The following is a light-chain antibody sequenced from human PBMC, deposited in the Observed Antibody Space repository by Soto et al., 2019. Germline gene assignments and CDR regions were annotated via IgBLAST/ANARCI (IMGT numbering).Light chain of an antibody. CDR2: GAS. J-gene: IGKJ1*01. V-gene: IGKV3-15*01. Sequence: DILWTQSQDHLTVAPGERATLSCRASQSVSSKLAWYQQKPGQAPRLLIYGASTRATGIPARFSGSGSGTEFTLTISSLQSEDFAVYYCQPYNNWPPWTFGQGTKV. CDR3: QPYNNWPPWT. CDR1: QSVSSK.